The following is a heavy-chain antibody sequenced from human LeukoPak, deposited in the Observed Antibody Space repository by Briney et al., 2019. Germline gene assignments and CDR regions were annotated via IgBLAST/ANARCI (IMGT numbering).Heavy chain of an antibody. CDR1: GYTFTSFD. CDR2: MSTNSGNT. CDR3: ARGRPDTSVPRTYYMDV. D-gene: IGHD5-18*01. Sequence: ASVKVSCKASGYTFTSFDIFWVRQATGQGIEWMGWMSTNSGNTGSAQKFQGRVTFTRDTSISTSFMELSSLRSEDTAIYYCARGRPDTSVPRTYYMDVWGKGTTVTVSS. J-gene: IGHJ6*03. V-gene: IGHV1-8*01.